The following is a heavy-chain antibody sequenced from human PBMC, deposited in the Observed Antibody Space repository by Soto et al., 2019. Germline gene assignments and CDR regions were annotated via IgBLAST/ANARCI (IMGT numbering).Heavy chain of an antibody. CDR3: ARSKVLWDXWSGYYYGAVPRYGMDV. Sequence: ASVKVSCKASGYTFTSYGISWVRQAPGQGLEWMGWISAYNGNTNYAQKLQGRVTMTTDTSTSTAYMELRSLRSDDTAVYYCARSKVLWDXWSGYYYGAVPRYGMDVWGQGTTVTVSS. D-gene: IGHD3-3*01. CDR1: GYTFTSYG. CDR2: ISAYNGNT. V-gene: IGHV1-18*01. J-gene: IGHJ6*02.